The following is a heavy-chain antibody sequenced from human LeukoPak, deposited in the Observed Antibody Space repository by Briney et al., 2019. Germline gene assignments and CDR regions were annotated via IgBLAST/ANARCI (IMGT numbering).Heavy chain of an antibody. D-gene: IGHD2-8*01. CDR2: IKHDGGAI. CDR3: TRDMQGSRLYSVGSQGD. V-gene: IGHV3-7*01. CDR1: GFTFSSYG. Sequence: GGSLRLSCAASGFTFSSYGMHWVRQAPGKGLEWVANIKHDGGAIYYVDSVRGRFTISRDNAKSSLYLQMNYLRADDSAMYYCTRDMQGSRLYSVGSQGDWGQGTLVTVSS. J-gene: IGHJ4*02.